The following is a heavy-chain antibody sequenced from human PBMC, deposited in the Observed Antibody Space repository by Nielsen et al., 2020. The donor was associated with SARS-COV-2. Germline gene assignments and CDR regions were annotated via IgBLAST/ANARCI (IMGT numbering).Heavy chain of an antibody. CDR3: ARRGHDNSGYYWDY. Sequence: ASVKVSCKASGYTFTGYYIHWVRQAPGQGLEWMGWIDPKTGNTKYAQKFQDWVTMTRDTSINTAYIELSRLRSDDMAVYFCARRGHDNSGYYWDYWGQGTLVTVSS. CDR1: GYTFTGYY. V-gene: IGHV1-2*04. J-gene: IGHJ4*02. D-gene: IGHD3-22*01. CDR2: IDPKTGNT.